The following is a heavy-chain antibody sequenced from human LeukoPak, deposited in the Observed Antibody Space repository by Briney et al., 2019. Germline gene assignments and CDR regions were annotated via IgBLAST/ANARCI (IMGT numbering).Heavy chain of an antibody. CDR3: ARGGYSYGSFFYYMDV. CDR1: GVSISRGGYY. D-gene: IGHD5-18*01. V-gene: IGHV4-61*02. J-gene: IGHJ6*03. CDR2: IYTSGST. Sequence: SETLSLTCAVSGVSISRGGYYWSWIRQPAGKGLEWIGRIYTSGSTNYNPSLKSRVTMSVDTSQNQFSLKLSTVTAADTAVYYCARGGYSYGSFFYYMDVWGKGTTVTISS.